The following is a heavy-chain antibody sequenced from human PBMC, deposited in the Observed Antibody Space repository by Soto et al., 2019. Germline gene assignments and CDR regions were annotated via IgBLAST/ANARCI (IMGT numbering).Heavy chain of an antibody. J-gene: IGHJ3*02. Sequence: EVQLVESGGGLVQPGRSLRLSCAASGFTFDDYAMHWVRQAPGKGLEWVSGISWNSGSIGYADSVKGRFTISRDNAKNSLYLQMTSLRAEDTALYYCAKALVQDAFDIWGQGTMVTVSS. CDR3: AKALVQDAFDI. V-gene: IGHV3-9*01. CDR2: ISWNSGSI. D-gene: IGHD1-1*01. CDR1: GFTFDDYA.